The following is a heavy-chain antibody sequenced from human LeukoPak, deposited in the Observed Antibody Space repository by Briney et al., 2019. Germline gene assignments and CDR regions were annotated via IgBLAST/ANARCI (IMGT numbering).Heavy chain of an antibody. J-gene: IGHJ4*02. CDR3: ARERLFADY. V-gene: IGHV4-34*01. Sequence: TSETLSLTCAVYIDSFSNYHWNWIRQTPAKGMEWIGEVNESGSTNISPSLRSRVTISVDTSKNQFSLKLSSVTAADTAVYYCARERLFADYWGQGTLVTVSS. CDR2: VNESGST. CDR1: IDSFSNYH. D-gene: IGHD1-1*01.